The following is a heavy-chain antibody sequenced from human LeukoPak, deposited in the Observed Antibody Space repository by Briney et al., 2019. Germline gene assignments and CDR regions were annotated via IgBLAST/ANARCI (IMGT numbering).Heavy chain of an antibody. D-gene: IGHD1-26*01. CDR1: GGSIRTYY. CDR3: ARVGSGCFDY. V-gene: IGHV4-59*01. Sequence: SETLSLTCTVSGGSIRTYYWSWIRQPPGKGLEWIAYIYYSGSGNYNPSLKSRVTLSVDTSKNQFSLKLSSVTAADTAVYYCARVGSGCFDYWGQGTLVAVSS. CDR2: IYYSGSG. J-gene: IGHJ4*02.